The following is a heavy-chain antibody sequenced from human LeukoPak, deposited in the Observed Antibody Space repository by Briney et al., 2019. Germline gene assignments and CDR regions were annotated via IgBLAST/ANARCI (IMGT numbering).Heavy chain of an antibody. V-gene: IGHV4-34*01. CDR3: ARGGVRGVIITSRLGFDY. D-gene: IGHD3-10*01. CDR2: INHSGST. J-gene: IGHJ4*02. Sequence: SETLSLTCAVYGGSFSGYYWSWIRQPPGKGLEWIGEINHSGSTNYNPSLKSRVTISVDTSKNQFSLKLSSVTAADTAVYYCARGGVRGVIITSRLGFDYWGQGTLVTASS. CDR1: GGSFSGYY.